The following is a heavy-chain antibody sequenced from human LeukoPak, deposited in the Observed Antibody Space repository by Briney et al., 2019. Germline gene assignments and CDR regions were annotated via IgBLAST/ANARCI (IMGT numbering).Heavy chain of an antibody. CDR1: GGSFSGYY. CDR3: ARGRNRYYYYYGMDV. J-gene: IGHJ6*02. CDR2: INHSGST. V-gene: IGHV4-34*01. D-gene: IGHD2-15*01. Sequence: SETLSLTCAVYGGSFSGYYWSWIRQPPGKGLEWIGEINHSGSTNYNPSLKSRVTISVDTSKNQFSLKLSSVTAADTAVCYCARGRNRYYYYYGMDVWGQGTTVTVSS.